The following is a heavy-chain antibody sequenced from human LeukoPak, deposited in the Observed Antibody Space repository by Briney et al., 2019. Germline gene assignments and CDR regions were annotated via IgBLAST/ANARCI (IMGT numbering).Heavy chain of an antibody. CDR1: GFTVSRNY. D-gene: IGHD3-9*01. Sequence: GGSLRLSCAASGFTVSRNYMSWVRQAPGKGLESVSITYSDGSTYYADSVKGRFTISRDNSKSTLFLQMNSLTIEDTAVYYCARETRLPHNDILINRRAFDIWGQGTILTVSS. J-gene: IGHJ3*02. CDR2: TYSDGST. V-gene: IGHV3-53*05. CDR3: ARETRLPHNDILINRRAFDI.